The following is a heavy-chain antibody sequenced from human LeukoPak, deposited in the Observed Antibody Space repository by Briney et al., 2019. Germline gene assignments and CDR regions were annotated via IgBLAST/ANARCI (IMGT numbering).Heavy chain of an antibody. CDR3: GAAGIVGATVPDY. Sequence: GGSLRLSCAASGFTFSSYSMNWVRQAPGKGLEWVSSISSSSSYISYADSVKGRFTISRDNAKNSLYLQMNSLRADDTAVYYCGAAGIVGATVPDYWGQGTLVTVSS. D-gene: IGHD1-26*01. V-gene: IGHV3-21*01. J-gene: IGHJ4*02. CDR2: ISSSSSYI. CDR1: GFTFSSYS.